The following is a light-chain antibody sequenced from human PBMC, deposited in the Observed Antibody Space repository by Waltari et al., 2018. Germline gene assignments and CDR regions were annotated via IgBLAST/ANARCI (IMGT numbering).Light chain of an antibody. J-gene: IGLJ3*02. CDR3: SSRNGRANEVV. CDR1: SLRTSY. Sequence: SSELTQDPAVSVALGQTIRFTCQGDSLRTSYASWYQVKSGQAPIIVIHGKDKRPSGSPDRISGYSSGTTSSLTITGAQAEDEADYYCSSRNGRANEVVFAGGTKVTVL. V-gene: IGLV3-19*01. CDR2: GKD.